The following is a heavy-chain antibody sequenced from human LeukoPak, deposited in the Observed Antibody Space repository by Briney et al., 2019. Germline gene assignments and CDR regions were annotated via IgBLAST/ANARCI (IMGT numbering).Heavy chain of an antibody. CDR2: ISYDGSNK. D-gene: IGHD3-22*01. CDR1: GCTFSSYA. V-gene: IGHV3-30-3*01. J-gene: IGHJ4*02. Sequence: GGSLRLSCAVSGCTFSSYAMQWVRQAPGKGLEWVEVISYDGSNKYYADSVKGRFTISRDNAKNSLYLQMNSLRAEDTAVYYCASDYYDSSGYYNWGQGNLVTVSS. CDR3: ASDYYDSSGYYN.